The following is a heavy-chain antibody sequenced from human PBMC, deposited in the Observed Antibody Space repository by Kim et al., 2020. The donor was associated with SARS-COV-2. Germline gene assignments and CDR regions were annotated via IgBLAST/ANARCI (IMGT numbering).Heavy chain of an antibody. J-gene: IGHJ6*02. CDR2: INHSGST. CDR1: GVSFSGYY. CDR3: ARMFPTVVTPDRHVYYYYGMDV. V-gene: IGHV4-34*01. D-gene: IGHD4-17*01. Sequence: SETLSLTCAVYGVSFSGYYWSWIRQPPGKGLEWIGEINHSGSTNYNPSLKSRVTISVDTSKNQFSLKLSSVTAADTAVYYCARMFPTVVTPDRHVYYYYGMDVWGQGTTVTVSS.